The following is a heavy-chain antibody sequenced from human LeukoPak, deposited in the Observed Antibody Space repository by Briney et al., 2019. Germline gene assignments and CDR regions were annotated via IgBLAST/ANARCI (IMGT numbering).Heavy chain of an antibody. CDR3: ARRIVVVPAARSCWFDP. D-gene: IGHD2-2*01. Sequence: SETLSLTCAVYGGSFSGYYWSWIRQPPGKGLEWIGEINHSGSTNYNPSLKSRVTISVDTSKNQSSLKLSSVTAADTAVYYCARRIVVVPAARSCWFDPWGQGTLVTVSS. CDR1: GGSFSGYY. CDR2: INHSGST. V-gene: IGHV4-34*01. J-gene: IGHJ5*02.